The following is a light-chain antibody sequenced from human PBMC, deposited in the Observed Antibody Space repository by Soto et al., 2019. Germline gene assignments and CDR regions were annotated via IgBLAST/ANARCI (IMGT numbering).Light chain of an antibody. V-gene: IGLV1-40*01. CDR3: QSFDTNQRGSV. CDR2: GNN. J-gene: IGLJ3*02. Sequence: QSVLTQPPSVSGAPGQRVTISCSGTSSNIGAGYDVHWYHQVPGTAPKLLIYGNNNRPSGVPDRFSGSRSGTSASLAITGLQAEDEADYYFQSFDTNQRGSVFGGGTKLTVL. CDR1: SSNIGAGYD.